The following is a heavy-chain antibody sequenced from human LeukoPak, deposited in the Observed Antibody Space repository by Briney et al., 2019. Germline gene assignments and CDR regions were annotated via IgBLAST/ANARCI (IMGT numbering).Heavy chain of an antibody. CDR1: GYSISSGYY. CDR2: IYHSGST. D-gene: IGHD3-3*01. V-gene: IGHV4-38-2*01. CDR3: GAFRSGYFSCDY. Sequence: SETLSLTCAVSGYSISSGYYWGWIRQPPGKGLEWIGSIYHSGSTYYNPSLKSRVTISVDTSKNQFSLKLSSVTAADTAVYYCGAFRSGYFSCDYWGQGTLVTVSS. J-gene: IGHJ4*02.